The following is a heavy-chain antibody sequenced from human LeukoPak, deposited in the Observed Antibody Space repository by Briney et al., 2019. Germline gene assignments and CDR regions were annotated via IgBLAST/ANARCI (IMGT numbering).Heavy chain of an antibody. V-gene: IGHV4-38-2*01. J-gene: IGHJ4*02. CDR1: GYSISSGYY. D-gene: IGHD3-22*01. CDR3: ARSGGDLYDGTGYCDN. CDR2: IYHTGST. Sequence: SETLSLTCVVSGYSISSGYYWGWIRQPPGKGLEWIGTIYHTGSTYYNPSLKRRVTISVDTPKNHFSLRLSSVTAADTAVYFCARSGGDLYDGTGYCDNWGQGTLVTVSS.